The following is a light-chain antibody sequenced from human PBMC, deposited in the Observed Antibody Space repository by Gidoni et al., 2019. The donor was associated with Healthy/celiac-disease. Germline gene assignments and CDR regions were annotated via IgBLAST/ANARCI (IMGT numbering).Light chain of an antibody. CDR3: QQSYSTRYT. J-gene: IGKJ2*01. Sequence: DIQMTQSPSSLSASVGDRVTITGRASQSISSYLNWYQQKPGKAPKLLIYAASSLQSGVPSRFSGSGSGTDFTLTISSLQPEDFATYYCQQSYSTRYTFGPGTKLEIK. CDR1: QSISSY. CDR2: AAS. V-gene: IGKV1-39*01.